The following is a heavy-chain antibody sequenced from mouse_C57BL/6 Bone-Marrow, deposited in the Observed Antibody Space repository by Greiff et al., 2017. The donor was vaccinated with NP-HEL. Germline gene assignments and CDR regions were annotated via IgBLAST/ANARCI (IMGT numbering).Heavy chain of an antibody. V-gene: IGHV1-55*01. Sequence: QVQLQQPGAELVKPGASVKMSCKASGYTFTSYWITWVKQRPGLGLEWIGDIYPGSGSTNYNEKFKSKATLTVDTSSSTAYMQLSSLTSEDSAVYYCARGYYGSRYYFDYWGQGTTLTVSS. J-gene: IGHJ2*01. CDR2: IYPGSGST. CDR1: GYTFTSYW. CDR3: ARGYYGSRYYFDY. D-gene: IGHD1-1*01.